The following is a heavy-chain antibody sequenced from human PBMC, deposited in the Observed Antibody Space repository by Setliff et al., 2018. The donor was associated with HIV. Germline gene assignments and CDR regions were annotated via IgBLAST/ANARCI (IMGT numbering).Heavy chain of an antibody. CDR3: ARLGSGWSDSYYYAMDI. J-gene: IGHJ6*02. Sequence: ASVKVSCKPSGYTFTTYGLSWVRQAPGQGLEWMGWISPNFGHTNYAQNFLGRVTMTIDTSTSRAYMELRSLRSDDTAMYFCARLGSGWSDSYYYAMDIWGQGTTVTSP. V-gene: IGHV1-18*01. CDR2: ISPNFGHT. CDR1: GYTFTTYG. D-gene: IGHD6-19*01.